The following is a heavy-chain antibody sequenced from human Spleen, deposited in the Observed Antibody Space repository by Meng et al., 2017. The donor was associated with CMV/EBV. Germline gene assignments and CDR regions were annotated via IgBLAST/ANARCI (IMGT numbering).Heavy chain of an antibody. CDR3: ASEELELGTS. CDR2: IIPVFGTT. Sequence: SVKVSCKASGGTFNTYTINWVRQAPGQGLEWMGRIIPVFGTTNFAPKFQGRATLSTDESTGTIYMELSSLRSQDTAVYYCASEELELGTSWSQGTLVTVSS. V-gene: IGHV1-69*05. CDR1: GGTFNTYT. J-gene: IGHJ5*02. D-gene: IGHD1-7*01.